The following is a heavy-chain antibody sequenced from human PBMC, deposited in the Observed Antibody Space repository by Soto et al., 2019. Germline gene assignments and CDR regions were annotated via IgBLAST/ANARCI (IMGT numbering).Heavy chain of an antibody. J-gene: IGHJ4*02. CDR1: GFTFSTFA. V-gene: IGHV3-23*01. D-gene: IGHD6-19*01. CDR3: AKISGWRELDY. CDR2: ITGSGTNI. Sequence: EVQLLESGGGLVQPGGSLRLSCAASGFTFSTFAMSWFRQAPGKGLEWVAGITGSGTNIYHTDSVKGRFTISRDNSKNPLYLQMNSLRAEDSALYYCAKISGWRELDYWGQGSLVTVSS.